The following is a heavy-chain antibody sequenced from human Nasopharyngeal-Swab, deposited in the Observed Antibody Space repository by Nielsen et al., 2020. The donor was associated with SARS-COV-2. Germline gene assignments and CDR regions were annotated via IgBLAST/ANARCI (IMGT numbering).Heavy chain of an antibody. D-gene: IGHD6-6*01. CDR1: GFTFSSYA. V-gene: IGHV3-23*01. CDR2: ISGSGGST. J-gene: IGHJ4*02. Sequence: GESLKISCAASGFTFSSYAMSWVRQAPGKGLEWVSAISGSGGSTYYADSVKGRFTISRDNSKHTLYLQMNSLRAEDTAVYYCAKTLSRIAGPPNYFDYWGQGTLVTVSS. CDR3: AKTLSRIAGPPNYFDY.